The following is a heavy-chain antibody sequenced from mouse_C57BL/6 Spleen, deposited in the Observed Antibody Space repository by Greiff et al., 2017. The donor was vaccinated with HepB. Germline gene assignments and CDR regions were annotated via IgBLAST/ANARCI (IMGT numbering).Heavy chain of an antibody. J-gene: IGHJ4*01. CDR3: ARWQLRPPTMDY. D-gene: IGHD3-2*02. Sequence: LVESGGGLVQPGGSLSLSCAASGFTFTDYYMSWVRQPPGKALEWLGFIRNKANGYTTEYSASVKGRFTISRDNSQSILYLQMNALRAEDSATYYCARWQLRPPTMDYWGQGTSVTVSS. CDR2: IRNKANGYTT. V-gene: IGHV7-3*01. CDR1: GFTFTDYY.